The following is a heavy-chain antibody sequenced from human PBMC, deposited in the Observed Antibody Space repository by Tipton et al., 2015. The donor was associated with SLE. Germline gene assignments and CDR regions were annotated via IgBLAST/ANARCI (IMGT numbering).Heavy chain of an antibody. Sequence: TLSLTCTVSGGSISSYYWSWIRQPPGKGLEWIGYIYTSGSTNYNPSLKSRVTISVDTSKNQFSLKLSSVTAADTAVYYCARRGDSSGYYSYWYFDLWGRGTLVTVSS. V-gene: IGHV4-4*09. CDR1: GGSISSYY. D-gene: IGHD3-22*01. CDR2: IYTSGST. J-gene: IGHJ2*01. CDR3: ARRGDSSGYYSYWYFDL.